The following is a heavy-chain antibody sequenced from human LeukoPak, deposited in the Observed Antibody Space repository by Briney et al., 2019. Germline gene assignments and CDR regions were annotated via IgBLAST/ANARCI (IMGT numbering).Heavy chain of an antibody. Sequence: SETPSLTCTVSGGSISSYYWSWIRQPPGKGLEWIGYIYYSGSTNYNPSLKSRVTISVDTSKNQFSLKLSSVTAADTAVYYCGIPRGKKGWFDPWGRGPLVTVSS. D-gene: IGHD3-16*01. CDR2: IYYSGST. J-gene: IGHJ5*02. CDR1: GGSISSYY. V-gene: IGHV4-59*01. CDR3: GIPRGKKGWFDP.